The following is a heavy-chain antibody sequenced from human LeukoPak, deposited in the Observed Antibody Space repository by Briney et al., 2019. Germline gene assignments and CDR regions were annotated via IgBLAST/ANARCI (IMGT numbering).Heavy chain of an antibody. J-gene: IGHJ4*02. CDR1: GGSISSGSYY. CDR3: AREDTGVFDY. CDR2: IYTSGST. V-gene: IGHV4-61*02. D-gene: IGHD7-27*01. Sequence: SQTLPLTCTVSGGSISSGSYYWSWIRQPAGKGLEWIGRIYTSGSTNYNPSLKSRVTISVDTSKNQFSLKLSSVTAADTAVYYCAREDTGVFDYWGQGTLVTVSS.